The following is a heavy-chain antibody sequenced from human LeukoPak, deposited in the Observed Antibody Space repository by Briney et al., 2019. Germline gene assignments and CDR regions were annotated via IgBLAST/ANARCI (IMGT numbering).Heavy chain of an antibody. CDR2: IYYSGST. D-gene: IGHD6-19*01. J-gene: IGHJ4*02. V-gene: IGHV4-59*01. CDR1: GGSISSYY. CDR3: ARGYSSGWYFDY. Sequence: SETLSLTCTVSGGSISSYYWSWIRQPPGKGLEWIGYIYYSGSTNYNPSLKSRVTTSVDTSKNQFSLKLSSVTAADTAVYYCARGYSSGWYFDYWGQGTLVTVSS.